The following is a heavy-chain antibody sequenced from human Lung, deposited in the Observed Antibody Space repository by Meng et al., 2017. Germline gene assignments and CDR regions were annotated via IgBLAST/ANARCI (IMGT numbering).Heavy chain of an antibody. J-gene: IGHJ4*02. D-gene: IGHD4-23*01. V-gene: IGHV1-69*05. Sequence: SVKVSCKASGGTSSRYGISWVRQAPGRGLEWMGGIIPVSQTANYAQKFQGRVTITTDISTNTVYMDLSSLRSEDTAVYYCARGPAQTVVNLYYFDSWGQETLVTVSS. CDR2: IIPVSQTA. CDR3: ARGPAQTVVNLYYFDS. CDR1: GGTSSRYG.